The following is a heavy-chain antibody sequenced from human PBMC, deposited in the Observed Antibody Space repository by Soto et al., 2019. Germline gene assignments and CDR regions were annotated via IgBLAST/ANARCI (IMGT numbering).Heavy chain of an antibody. V-gene: IGHV1-2*04. CDR2: INPNSGGT. CDR3: ARDIHRGEDFYYFDY. Sequence: GASVKVSCKASGYTFTGYYMHWVRQAPGQGLEWMGWINPNSGGTNYAQKFQGWVTMTRGTSISTAYMELSRLRSDDTAVYYCARDIHRGEDFYYFDYWGQGTLVTVSS. D-gene: IGHD3-16*01. CDR1: GYTFTGYY. J-gene: IGHJ4*02.